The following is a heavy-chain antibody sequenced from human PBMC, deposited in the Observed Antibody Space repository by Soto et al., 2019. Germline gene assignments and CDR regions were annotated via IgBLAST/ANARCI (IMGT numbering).Heavy chain of an antibody. CDR3: AREYSSSNWFDP. D-gene: IGHD6-6*01. CDR2: IYYSGST. J-gene: IGHJ5*02. V-gene: IGHV4-31*03. CDR1: GGSISSGGYY. Sequence: QVQLQESGPGLVKPSQTLSLTCTVSGGSISSGGYYWSWIRQHPGKGLEWIGYIYYSGSTYYNPSLKSRVTISVDTSKTQFSLKLSSVTAADTAVYYCAREYSSSNWFDPWGQGTLVTVSS.